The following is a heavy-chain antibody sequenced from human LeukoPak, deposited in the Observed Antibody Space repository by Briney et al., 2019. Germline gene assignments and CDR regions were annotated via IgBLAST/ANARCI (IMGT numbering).Heavy chain of an antibody. D-gene: IGHD6-19*01. V-gene: IGHV1-69*02. J-gene: IGHJ4*02. CDR1: GGTFSSYT. Sequence: SVKVSCKASGGTFSSYTISWVRQAPGQGREWMGRIIPILGIANYARKFQGRGTITADNTTSKAYMELSSLRSEDTAVYYCARIPPGRAVAGWDYWGQGTLVTVSS. CDR2: IIPILGIA. CDR3: ARIPPGRAVAGWDY.